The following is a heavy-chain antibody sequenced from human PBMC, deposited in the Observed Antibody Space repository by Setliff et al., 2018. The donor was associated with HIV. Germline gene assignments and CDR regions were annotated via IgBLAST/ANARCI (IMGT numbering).Heavy chain of an antibody. CDR2: INHSGST. CDR1: GGSFSGYY. CDR3: ATSHPLPIPPPGTKTFQDYSIDV. Sequence: SETLSLTCAVYGGSFSGYYWSWIRQPPEKGLEWIGEINHSGSTNYNPSLKSRVTISVDTSKNQLSLKLSSVTAADTAIYYCATSHPLPIPPPGTKTFQDYSIDVWGRGTSVTVSS. V-gene: IGHV4-34*01. D-gene: IGHD1-1*01. J-gene: IGHJ6*02.